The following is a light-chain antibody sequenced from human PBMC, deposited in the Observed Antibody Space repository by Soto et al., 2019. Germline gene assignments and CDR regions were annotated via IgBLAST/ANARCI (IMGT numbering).Light chain of an antibody. V-gene: IGKV1-8*01. CDR2: APS. CDR3: EEYYSYPLT. Sequence: AIRMTQSPSSFSASTGARVTITCRASQGISSYLAWYQQTPGKAPKLLIYAPSTLQSGVPSRFSGSGSGTDFTLTFGCLRSEDFATYDCEEYYSYPLTFGGGTKVEIK. J-gene: IGKJ4*01. CDR1: QGISSY.